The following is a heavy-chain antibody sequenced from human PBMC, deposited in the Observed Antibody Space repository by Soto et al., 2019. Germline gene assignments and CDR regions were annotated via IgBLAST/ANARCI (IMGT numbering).Heavy chain of an antibody. Sequence: WIWIRQHPGKGLEWIGYTYYSGSTYYNPSLKSRLTISVDTSKNQFSLRLSSVTAADTAVYYCAREEAGAFDIWGQGTMVTVPS. CDR2: TYYSGST. V-gene: IGHV4-31*02. CDR3: AREEAGAFDI. D-gene: IGHD3-10*01. J-gene: IGHJ3*02.